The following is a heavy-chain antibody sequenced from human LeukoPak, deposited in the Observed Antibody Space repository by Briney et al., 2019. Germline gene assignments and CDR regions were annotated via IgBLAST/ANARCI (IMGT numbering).Heavy chain of an antibody. Sequence: SETLSLTCTVSGGSISSSSYYWGWIRQPPGKGLEWIGSIYYSGSTYYNPSLKSRVTISVDKSKNQFSLKLSSVTAADTAVYYCARDAYDSSGYSFDYWGQGTLVTVSS. CDR2: IYYSGST. CDR1: GGSISSSSYY. V-gene: IGHV4-39*07. D-gene: IGHD3-22*01. J-gene: IGHJ4*02. CDR3: ARDAYDSSGYSFDY.